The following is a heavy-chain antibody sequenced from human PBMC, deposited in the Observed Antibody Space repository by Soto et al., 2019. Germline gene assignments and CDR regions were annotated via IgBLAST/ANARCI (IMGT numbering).Heavy chain of an antibody. D-gene: IGHD3-22*01. CDR3: FRARVVSSGDSRGAG. CDR1: GFTFSSYW. J-gene: IGHJ4*02. V-gene: IGHV3-74*01. CDR2: INSDGSTT. Sequence: EVQLVESGGRLVQPGGSLRLSCAASGFTFSSYWMHWVRQAPGKGLVWVSRINSDGSTTDYADSVKGRFTISRDNAKNSLYRQRNSLRAEDTAVYYCFRARVVSSGDSRGAGWGQGPLVTVSS.